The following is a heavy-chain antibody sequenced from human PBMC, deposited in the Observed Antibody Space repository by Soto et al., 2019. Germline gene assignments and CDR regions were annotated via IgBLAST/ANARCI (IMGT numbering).Heavy chain of an antibody. J-gene: IGHJ1*01. Sequence: PGGSLRLSCAASGFTFSSYSMNWVRQAPGKGLEWVSYISSSSSTIHYSDSVKGRFTISRDNAKNSLYLQMNSLRAEDTAVYYCSLGVRYFDWLFHCGQGTLVTVSS. CDR2: ISSSSSTI. V-gene: IGHV3-48*01. D-gene: IGHD3-9*01. CDR3: SLGVRYFDWLFH. CDR1: GFTFSSYS.